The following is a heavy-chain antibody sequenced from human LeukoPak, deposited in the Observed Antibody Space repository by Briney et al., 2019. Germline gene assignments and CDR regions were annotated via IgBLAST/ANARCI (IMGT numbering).Heavy chain of an antibody. V-gene: IGHV3-23*01. Sequence: GGSLRLSCAASGFTFSSYAMSWVRQAPGKGLEWVSAISGSGGSTYYADSVKGRFTISRDNSKNTLYLQMNSLRAEDTAVYYCAIPITMVRGVQVSFDYWGQGTLVTVSS. D-gene: IGHD3-10*01. CDR1: GFTFSSYA. CDR2: ISGSGGST. J-gene: IGHJ4*02. CDR3: AIPITMVRGVQVSFDY.